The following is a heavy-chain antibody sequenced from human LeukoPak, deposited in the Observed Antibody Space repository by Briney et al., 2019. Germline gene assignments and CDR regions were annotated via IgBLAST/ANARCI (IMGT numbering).Heavy chain of an antibody. CDR3: ARRRGSGWYSGWFDP. CDR1: GGTFSSYA. CDR2: IIPIFGTA. J-gene: IGHJ5*02. Sequence: ASVKVSCKASGGTFSSYAISWVRQAPGQGLEWMGGIIPIFGTANYAQKFQGRVTFTADESTSTAYMELSSLRSEDTAVYYCARRRGSGWYSGWFDPWGQGTLVTVSS. V-gene: IGHV1-69*13. D-gene: IGHD6-19*01.